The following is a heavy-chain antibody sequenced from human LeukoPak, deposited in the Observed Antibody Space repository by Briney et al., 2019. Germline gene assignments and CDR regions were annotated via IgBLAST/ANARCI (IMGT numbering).Heavy chain of an antibody. D-gene: IGHD3-3*01. CDR2: INTNTGNP. CDR1: GYTFTSYA. Sequence: GSSVKVSCKASGYTFTSYAMNWVRQAPGQGLEWMGWINTNTGNPTYAQGFTGRFVFSLDTSVSTAYLQISSLKAEDTAVYYCARAPIFGVVTPNYYYYMDVWGKGTTVTVSS. V-gene: IGHV7-4-1*02. J-gene: IGHJ6*03. CDR3: ARAPIFGVVTPNYYYYMDV.